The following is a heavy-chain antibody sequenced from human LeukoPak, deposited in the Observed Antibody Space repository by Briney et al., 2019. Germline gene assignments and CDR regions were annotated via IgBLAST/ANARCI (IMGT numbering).Heavy chain of an antibody. J-gene: IGHJ4*02. CDR3: ARIPTGPYDSSGYYFDY. CDR1: GFALSISGVC. CDR2: IAWDAAK. D-gene: IGHD3-22*01. V-gene: IGHV2-70*10. Sequence: SGPALVTLTQTLTLTCAFSGFALSISGVCVSWIRQHPGKDLEWIARIAWDAAKSYSKSLMTRMSISQDGPKNQVVLTMTNMDPVDTAPYYCARIPTGPYDSSGYYFDYWGQGTLVTVSS.